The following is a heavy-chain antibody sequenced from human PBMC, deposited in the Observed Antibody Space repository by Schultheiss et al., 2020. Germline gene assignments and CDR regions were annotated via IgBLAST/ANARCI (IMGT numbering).Heavy chain of an antibody. V-gene: IGHV1-18*01. CDR2: ISAYNGNT. J-gene: IGHJ4*02. CDR3: ARGRRGATTVVTIDY. D-gene: IGHD4-23*01. CDR1: GYTFTSYG. Sequence: GESLKISCKASGYTFTSYGISWVRQAPGQGLEWMGWISAYNGNTNYAQKLQGRVTMTTDTSTSTAYMELRSLRSDDTAVYYCARGRRGATTVVTIDYWGQGTLVTVSS.